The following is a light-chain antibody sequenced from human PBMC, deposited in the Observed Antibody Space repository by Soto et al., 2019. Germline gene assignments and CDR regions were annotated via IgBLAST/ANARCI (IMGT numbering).Light chain of an antibody. J-gene: IGKJ1*01. CDR3: QQYNNWPPWT. V-gene: IGKV3-15*01. CDR2: GAS. CDR1: QSVSSSY. Sequence: EIVLTQSPGTLSLSPGERATLSCRASQSVSSSYLAWYQQKSGQAPRLLIYGASTRATGIPARFSGSGSGTEFTLTISSLQSEDFAVYYCQQYNNWPPWTFGQGTKVDIK.